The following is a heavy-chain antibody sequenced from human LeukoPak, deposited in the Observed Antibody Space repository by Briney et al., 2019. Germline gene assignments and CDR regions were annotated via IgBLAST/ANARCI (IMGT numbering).Heavy chain of an antibody. CDR3: ARESGGYDEYYYYYMDV. J-gene: IGHJ6*03. CDR1: GYSISSGYY. CDR2: IYHSGST. Sequence: SETLSLTCTVSGYSISSGYYWGWIRQPPGKGLEWIGSIYHSGSTYYNPSLKSRVTISVDTSKNQFSLKLSSVTAADTAVYYCARESGGYDEYYYYYMDVWGKGTTVNVSS. D-gene: IGHD5-12*01. V-gene: IGHV4-38-2*02.